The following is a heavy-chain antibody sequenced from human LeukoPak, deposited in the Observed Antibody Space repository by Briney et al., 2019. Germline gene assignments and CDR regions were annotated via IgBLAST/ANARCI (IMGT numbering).Heavy chain of an antibody. D-gene: IGHD3-22*01. Sequence: GGSLRLSCADSGFTFSSYSMNWVRQAPGKGLEWVSSISSSSTYIYYADSVKGRFTISRDNAKSSLYLQMNSLRAEDTAVYYCATLPPNYDSSGYSYLQDYWGQGTLVTVSS. CDR3: ATLPPNYDSSGYSYLQDY. V-gene: IGHV3-21*01. CDR1: GFTFSSYS. J-gene: IGHJ4*02. CDR2: ISSSSTYI.